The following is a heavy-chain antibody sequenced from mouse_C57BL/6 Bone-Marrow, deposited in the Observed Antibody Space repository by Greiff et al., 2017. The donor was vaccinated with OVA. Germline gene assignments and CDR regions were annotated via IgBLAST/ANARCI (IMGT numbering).Heavy chain of an antibody. Sequence: EVKLQQSGPELVKPGASVKISCKASGYTFTDYYMNWVKQSHGKSLEWIGDINPNNGGTSYNQKFKGKATLTVDKSSSTAYMELRSLTSEDSAVYYCAPYAMDYWGQGTSVTVSS. CDR3: APYAMDY. V-gene: IGHV1-26*01. J-gene: IGHJ4*01. CDR2: INPNNGGT. CDR1: GYTFTDYY.